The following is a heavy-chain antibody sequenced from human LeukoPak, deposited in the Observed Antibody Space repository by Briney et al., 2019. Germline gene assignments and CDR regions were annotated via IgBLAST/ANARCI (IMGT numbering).Heavy chain of an antibody. CDR2: VYSSGST. Sequence: SETLSLTCTVSGDSISSRTYFWAWIRQPPGKGLEWIGSVYSSGSTYYNPSLRSQITISVDTSKNQFSLKLTSVAAADTAMYYCTRDMEYPGAGFDYWGQGIPVTVSS. CDR1: GDSISSRTYF. J-gene: IGHJ4*02. CDR3: TRDMEYPGAGFDY. D-gene: IGHD3-3*01. V-gene: IGHV4-39*07.